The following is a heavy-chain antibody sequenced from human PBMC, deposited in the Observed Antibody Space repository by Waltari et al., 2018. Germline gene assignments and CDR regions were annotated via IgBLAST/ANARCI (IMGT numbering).Heavy chain of an antibody. D-gene: IGHD1-26*01. J-gene: IGHJ3*02. V-gene: IGHV3-23*03. Sequence: EVQLLESGGGLVQPGGSLRLSCAASGFTFSSYAMSWVRQAPGKGLEWVSVIYSGGSSTYYADSVKGRFTISRDNSKNTLYLQMNSLRAEDTAVYYCAKDTVGATDIWGQGTMVTVSS. CDR3: AKDTVGATDI. CDR2: IYSGGSST. CDR1: GFTFSSYA.